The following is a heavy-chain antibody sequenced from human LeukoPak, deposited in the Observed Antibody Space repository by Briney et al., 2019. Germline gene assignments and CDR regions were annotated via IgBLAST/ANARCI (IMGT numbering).Heavy chain of an antibody. V-gene: IGHV4-59*08. CDR3: ARHRGWTYYFDY. CDR2: IYYSGTT. CDR1: GGSISSYY. Sequence: PSETLSLTCTVSGGSISSYYWSWIRQPPGKGLEWIGYIYYSGTTNYNPSLKSRVTISVDTSKNQFSLKLSSVTAADTAVYYCARHRGWTYYFDYWGQGTLVTVSS. J-gene: IGHJ4*02. D-gene: IGHD6-19*01.